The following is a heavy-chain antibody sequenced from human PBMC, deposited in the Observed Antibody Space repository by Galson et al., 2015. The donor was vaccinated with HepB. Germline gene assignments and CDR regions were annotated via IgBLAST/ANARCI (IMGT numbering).Heavy chain of an antibody. Sequence: SVKVSCKASGYTFTSYAISWVRQAPGQGLEWMGWISAYNGDTNYAQKLQGRVTMTTDTSTSTAYMKLRSLRSDDTAVYYCARETRWGYGGNSGDDLDYWGQGTLVTVSS. D-gene: IGHD4-23*01. CDR2: ISAYNGDT. J-gene: IGHJ4*02. V-gene: IGHV1-18*01. CDR1: GYTFTSYA. CDR3: ARETRWGYGGNSGDDLDY.